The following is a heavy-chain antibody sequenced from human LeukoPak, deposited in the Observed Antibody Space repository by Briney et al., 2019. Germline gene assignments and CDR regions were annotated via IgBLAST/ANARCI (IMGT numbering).Heavy chain of an antibody. CDR1: GFTFSSYA. J-gene: IGHJ4*02. CDR2: ISGSGGSI. D-gene: IGHD1-26*01. V-gene: IGHV3-23*01. CDR3: AKVSGYSGSYASNYFDY. Sequence: GGSLRLSCAASGFTFSSYAMSWVRQAPGKGLEWVSAISGSGGSIYYADSVKGRFTISRDNSKNTLYLQMNSLRAEDTAVYYCAKVSGYSGSYASNYFDYWGQGTLVTVSS.